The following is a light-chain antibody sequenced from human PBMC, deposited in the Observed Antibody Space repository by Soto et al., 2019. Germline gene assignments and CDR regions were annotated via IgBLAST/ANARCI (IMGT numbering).Light chain of an antibody. V-gene: IGKV2-30*01. CDR2: EVS. CDR3: MQGKHWNHK. J-gene: IGKJ1*01. CDR1: RSLVYSDGNTS. Sequence: DVVMTQSPLPLPVTLGQPASISCRSSRSLVYSDGNTSLNWFQQRPGQSPRRLIFEVSNRDSGVPDRFCGSASGTDFTLKISRVEAEDVGVYYCMQGKHWNHKFGQGTKVNIK.